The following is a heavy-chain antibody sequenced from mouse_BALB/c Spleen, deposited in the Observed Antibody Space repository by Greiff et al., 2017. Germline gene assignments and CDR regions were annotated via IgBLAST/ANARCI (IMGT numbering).Heavy chain of an antibody. V-gene: IGHV1-12*01. CDR3: ARGGDGDYFDY. Sequence: QVQLQQPGAELVKPGASVKMSCKASGYTFTSYNMHWVKQTPGQGLEWIGAIYPGNGDTSYNQKFKGKATLTADKSSSTAYMQLSSLTSEDSAVYYCARGGDGDYFDYWGQGTTLTVSS. J-gene: IGHJ2*01. CDR1: GYTFTSYN. CDR2: IYPGNGDT. D-gene: IGHD2-3*01.